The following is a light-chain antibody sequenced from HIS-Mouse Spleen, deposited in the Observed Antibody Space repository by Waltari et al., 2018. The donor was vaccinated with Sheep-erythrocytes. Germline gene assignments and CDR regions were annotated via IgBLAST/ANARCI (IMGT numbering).Light chain of an antibody. Sequence: QSALTQPPSASGSPGQSVTISCTGTSRYVGGYNYVSWYQQHPGKAPKLMIYEGSKRPSGVSNRFSGSKSGNTASLTISGLQAEDEADYYCCSYAGSSTWVFGGGTKLTVL. V-gene: IGLV2-23*01. CDR1: SRYVGGYNY. CDR2: EGS. J-gene: IGLJ3*02. CDR3: CSYAGSSTWV.